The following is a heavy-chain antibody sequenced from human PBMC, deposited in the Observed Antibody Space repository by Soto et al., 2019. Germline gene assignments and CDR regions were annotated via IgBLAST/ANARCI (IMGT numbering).Heavy chain of an antibody. D-gene: IGHD2-15*01. CDR1: GFTFSSYW. CDR3: ARDSPPIGYCSGGSCYLFDY. V-gene: IGHV3-7*01. Sequence: GGSLRLSCAASGFTFSSYWMSWVRQAPGKGLEWVANIKQDGSEKYYVDSVKGRFTISRDNAKNSLYLQMNSLRAEDTAVYYCARDSPPIGYCSGGSCYLFDYWGQGTLVTVSS. J-gene: IGHJ4*02. CDR2: IKQDGSEK.